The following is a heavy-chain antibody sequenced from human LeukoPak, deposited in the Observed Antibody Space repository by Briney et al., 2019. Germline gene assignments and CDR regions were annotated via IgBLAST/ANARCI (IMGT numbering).Heavy chain of an antibody. D-gene: IGHD2-2*01. Sequence: ASVKVSCKASGYTFTSYGISWVRQAPGQGLEWMGWISAYNGNTNYAQKLQGRVTMTTDTSTSTAYMELRSLRSDDTAVYYCARRCSSTSCYGGGIYYFDYWGQGTLVTVSS. V-gene: IGHV1-18*01. J-gene: IGHJ4*02. CDR3: ARRCSSTSCYGGGIYYFDY. CDR2: ISAYNGNT. CDR1: GYTFTSYG.